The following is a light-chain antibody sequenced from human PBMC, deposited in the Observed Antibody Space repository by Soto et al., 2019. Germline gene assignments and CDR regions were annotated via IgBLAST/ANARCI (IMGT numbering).Light chain of an antibody. J-gene: IGKJ4*01. V-gene: IGKV3-11*01. CDR3: QQRSNWPPIT. CDR1: QSVSSY. Sequence: EFVLTQSQGTLSLSPVEGATLXCRASQSVSSYLAWYQQKPGQAPRLLIYDASNRATGIPARFSGSGSGTDFTLTISSLEPEDFAVYYCQQRSNWPPITFGGGTKVDNK. CDR2: DAS.